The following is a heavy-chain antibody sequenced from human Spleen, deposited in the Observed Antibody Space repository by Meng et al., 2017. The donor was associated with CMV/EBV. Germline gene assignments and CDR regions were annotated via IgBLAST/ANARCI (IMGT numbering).Heavy chain of an antibody. CDR1: GYTFTTYY. V-gene: IGHV1-2*02. D-gene: IGHD2-2*01. Sequence: ASVKVSCKASGYTFTTYYIHWVRQAPGQGLEWMGWINPDSGDTNYAQKFQGRVSMTKDTSITTAYMDLGKLRSDDTAVYYCATSDHIVVVPASVSFDYWGQGTLVTVSS. CDR2: INPDSGDT. J-gene: IGHJ4*02. CDR3: ATSDHIVVVPASVSFDY.